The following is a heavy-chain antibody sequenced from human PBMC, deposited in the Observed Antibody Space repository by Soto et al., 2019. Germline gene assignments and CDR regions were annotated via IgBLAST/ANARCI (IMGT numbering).Heavy chain of an antibody. Sequence: QVQLVQSGAEVKKPGASVKVSCKASGYTFTSYGISWVRQAPGQGLEGMGWISAYNGNTNYAHKLQGRVTMTTDTSTSTAYMELRSLRSDDTAVYYCARKSIVGATRYYNWFDPWGQGTLVTVSS. CDR1: GYTFTSYG. D-gene: IGHD1-26*01. CDR2: ISAYNGNT. CDR3: ARKSIVGATRYYNWFDP. J-gene: IGHJ5*02. V-gene: IGHV1-18*01.